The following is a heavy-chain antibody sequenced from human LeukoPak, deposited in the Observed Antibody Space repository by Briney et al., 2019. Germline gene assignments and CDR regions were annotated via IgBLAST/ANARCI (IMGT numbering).Heavy chain of an antibody. CDR3: ARGRGYSYGPFDY. Sequence: PGGSLRLSCAASGFTFSSYGMHWVRQAPGKGLEWVAGIWYDGSNKYYAESVKGRFTISRDNSKNTLYLQMNSLRAEDTAVYYCARGRGYSYGPFDYWGQGTLVTVSS. J-gene: IGHJ4*02. V-gene: IGHV3-33*01. CDR1: GFTFSSYG. D-gene: IGHD5-18*01. CDR2: IWYDGSNK.